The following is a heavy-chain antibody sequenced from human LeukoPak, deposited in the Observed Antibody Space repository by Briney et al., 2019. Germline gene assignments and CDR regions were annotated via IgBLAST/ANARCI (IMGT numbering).Heavy chain of an antibody. CDR1: GGTFSSYA. CDR2: IIPTFGTA. Sequence: ASVKVSCKASGGTFSSYAISWVRQAPGQGLEWMGGIIPTFGTANYAQKFQGRVTITADESTSTAYMELSSLRSEDTAVYYCARGDIAAAGPHFDYWGQGTLVTASS. J-gene: IGHJ4*02. V-gene: IGHV1-69*13. CDR3: ARGDIAAAGPHFDY. D-gene: IGHD6-13*01.